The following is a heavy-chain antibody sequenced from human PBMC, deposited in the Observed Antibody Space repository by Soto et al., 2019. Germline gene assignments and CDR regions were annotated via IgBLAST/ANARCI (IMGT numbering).Heavy chain of an antibody. Sequence: GISWVRQAPGQGLEWMGWISAYNGNTNYAQKLQGRVTMTTDTSTSTAYMELRSLRSDDTAVYYCARVPYPYYYGMDVWGQRTTVTVSS. V-gene: IGHV1-18*01. J-gene: IGHJ6*02. CDR3: ARVPYPYYYGMDV. CDR2: ISAYNGNT. CDR1: G.